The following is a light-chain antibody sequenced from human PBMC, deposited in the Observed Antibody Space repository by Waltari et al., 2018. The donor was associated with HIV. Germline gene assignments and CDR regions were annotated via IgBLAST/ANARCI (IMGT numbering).Light chain of an antibody. CDR2: DAS. CDR1: QSVGKY. J-gene: IGKJ2*01. CDR3: QQRTNWPPYT. V-gene: IGKV3-11*01. Sequence: EIVLSQSPATLSLSPGERATLSCRASQSVGKYLAWYQQKPGQAPRLLIYDASDRATGSPARFSGSGSRTDFTLTISSREPEDCAVYYCQQRTNWPPYTFGQGTKLEIK.